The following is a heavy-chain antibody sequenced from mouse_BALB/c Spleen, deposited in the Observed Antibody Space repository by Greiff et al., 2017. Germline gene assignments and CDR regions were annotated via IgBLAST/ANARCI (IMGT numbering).Heavy chain of an antibody. J-gene: IGHJ2*01. CDR1: GYTFTSYW. V-gene: IGHV1S81*02. Sequence: VQLQQPGAELVKPGASVKLSCKASGYTFTSYWMHWVKQRPGQGLEWIGEINPSNGRTNYNEKFKSKATLTVDKSSSTAYMQLCSLTSEDSAVYYCARSGGGFDYWGQGTTLTVSS. CDR2: INPSNGRT. CDR3: ARSGGGFDY.